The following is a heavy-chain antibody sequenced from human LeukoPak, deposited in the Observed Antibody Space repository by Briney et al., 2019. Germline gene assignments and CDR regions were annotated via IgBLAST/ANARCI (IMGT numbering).Heavy chain of an antibody. CDR2: IIPIFGTA. CDR3: ARGGSPGGYYYYYMDV. D-gene: IGHD3-10*01. J-gene: IGHJ6*03. V-gene: IGHV1-69*05. CDR1: GGTFSSYA. Sequence: GASVKVSCKASGGTFSSYAISWVRQAPGQGLEWMGGIIPIFGTANYAQKFQGRVTITTDESTSTAYMELSSLRSEDTAVYYYARGGSPGGYYYYYMDVWGKGTTVTVSS.